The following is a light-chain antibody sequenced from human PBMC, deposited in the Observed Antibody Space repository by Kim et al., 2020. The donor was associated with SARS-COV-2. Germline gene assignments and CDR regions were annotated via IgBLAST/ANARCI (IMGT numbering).Light chain of an antibody. J-gene: IGKJ2*03. CDR1: QSGRSSY. Sequence: SRGERATLSCRASQSGRSSYLAWYQQEPGQAPRALIYGATSRANGIPDRFSGSGSGTGFTLTISRLEAEDFAVYYWQQYGSSPPYSFGQGTKLEI. CDR3: QQYGSSPPYS. CDR2: GAT. V-gene: IGKV3-20*01.